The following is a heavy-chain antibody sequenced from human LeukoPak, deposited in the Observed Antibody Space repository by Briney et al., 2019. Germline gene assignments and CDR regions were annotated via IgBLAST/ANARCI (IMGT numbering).Heavy chain of an antibody. CDR1: GYTFTSYY. CDR3: ARDSRMLRDAFDI. Sequence: ASVKVSCKASGYTFTSYYMHWVRQAPGQGLEWMGIINPSGGSTSYAQKFQGRVTMTRDVSTSTVYMELSSLRSEDTAVYYCARDSRMLRDAFDIWGQGTMVTVSS. CDR2: INPSGGST. D-gene: IGHD2-8*01. J-gene: IGHJ3*02. V-gene: IGHV1-46*01.